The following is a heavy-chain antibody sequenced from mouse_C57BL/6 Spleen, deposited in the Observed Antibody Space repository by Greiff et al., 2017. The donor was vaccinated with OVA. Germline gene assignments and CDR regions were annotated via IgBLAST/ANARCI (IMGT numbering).Heavy chain of an antibody. D-gene: IGHD2-4*01. CDR3: ARHGSGYDYAFDY. CDR1: GYTFTEYT. V-gene: IGHV1-62-2*01. CDR2: FYPGSGSI. J-gene: IGHJ2*01. Sequence: VQLKASGAELVKPGASVKLSCKASGYTFTEYTIHWVKQRSGQGLEWIGWFYPGSGSIKYNEKFKDKATSTADKSYSTVYMELSRLTSEDPAVYVCARHGSGYDYAFDYWGQGTTLTVSS.